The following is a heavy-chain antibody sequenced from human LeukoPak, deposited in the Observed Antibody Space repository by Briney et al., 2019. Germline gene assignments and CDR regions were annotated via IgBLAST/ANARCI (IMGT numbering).Heavy chain of an antibody. V-gene: IGHV3-21*01. Sequence: PGGSLTLACAASGFTFSSYSMNWVRPAPGKGLEWVSSISSSSSYIYYADSVKGRFTISRDNAKNSLYLQMNSLRAEDTAVYYCARGLGIDYYYYMDVWGKGTTVTVSS. CDR1: GFTFSSYS. D-gene: IGHD6-19*01. CDR3: ARGLGIDYYYYMDV. J-gene: IGHJ6*03. CDR2: ISSSSSYI.